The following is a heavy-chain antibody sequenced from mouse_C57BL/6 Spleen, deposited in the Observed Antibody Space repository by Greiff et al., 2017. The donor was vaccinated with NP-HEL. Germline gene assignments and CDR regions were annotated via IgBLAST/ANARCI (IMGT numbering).Heavy chain of an antibody. V-gene: IGHV3-6*01. J-gene: IGHJ3*01. Sequence: EVQLQESGPGLVKPSQSLSLPCSVTGYSITSGYYWNWIRQFPGNKLEWMGYISYDGSNNYNPSLKNRISITRDTSKNQFFLKLNSVTTEDTATYYCARDVGYYYGSTFAYWGQGTLVTVSA. D-gene: IGHD1-1*01. CDR1: GYSITSGYY. CDR2: ISYDGSN. CDR3: ARDVGYYYGSTFAY.